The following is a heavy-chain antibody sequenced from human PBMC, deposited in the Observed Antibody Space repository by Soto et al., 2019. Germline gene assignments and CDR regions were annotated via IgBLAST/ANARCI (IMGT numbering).Heavy chain of an antibody. V-gene: IGHV4-28*03. Sequence: SETLSLTCAVSGDSISTNFWWSWIRQPPGKGLEWIGYIYHSGSTYYNPSLKSRVTISVDTSKNQFSLKLSSVTAADTAVYYCARDRNWKGYYGMDVWGQGTTVTVSS. D-gene: IGHD1-1*01. CDR3: ARDRNWKGYYGMDV. J-gene: IGHJ6*02. CDR2: IYHSGST. CDR1: GDSISTNFW.